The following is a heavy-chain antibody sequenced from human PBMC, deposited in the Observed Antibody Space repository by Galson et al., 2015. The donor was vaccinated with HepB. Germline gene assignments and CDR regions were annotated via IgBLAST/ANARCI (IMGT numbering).Heavy chain of an antibody. CDR3: AKDSKASMITFGGVIVR. V-gene: IGHV3-9*01. CDR2: ISWNSGSI. CDR1: GFTFDDYA. Sequence: SLRLSCAASGFTFDDYAMHWVRQAPGKGLEWVSGISWNSGSIGYADSVKGRFTISRDNAKNSLYLQMNSLRAEDTALYYCAKDSKASMITFGGVIVRWGQGTLVTVSS. J-gene: IGHJ4*02. D-gene: IGHD3-16*02.